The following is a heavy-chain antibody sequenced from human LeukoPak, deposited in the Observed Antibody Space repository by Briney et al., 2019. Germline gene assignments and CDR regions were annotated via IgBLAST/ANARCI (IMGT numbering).Heavy chain of an antibody. CDR2: IYYSGST. D-gene: IGHD5-24*01. CDR3: ARRWLQFGVIDY. J-gene: IGHJ4*01. CDR1: GGSISSYY. V-gene: IGHV4-59*08. Sequence: SETLSLTCTVSGGSISSYYWSWIRQPPGKGLEWIGYIYYSGSTNYNPSLKSRVTISVDTSKNQFSLKLSSVTAADTAVYYCARRWLQFGVIDYCGHGTLVTVSS.